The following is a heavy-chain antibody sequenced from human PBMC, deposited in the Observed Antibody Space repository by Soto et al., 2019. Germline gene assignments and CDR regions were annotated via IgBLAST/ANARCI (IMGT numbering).Heavy chain of an antibody. CDR3: ARGSDSSGYSY. Sequence: SVNVSCKASGSTFSSYAISWVRQAPGQGLEWMGGIIPIFGTANYAQKFQGRVTITADESTSTAYMELSSLRSEDTAVYYCARGSDSSGYSYWGQGTLVTVSS. CDR1: GSTFSSYA. V-gene: IGHV1-69*13. J-gene: IGHJ4*02. CDR2: IIPIFGTA. D-gene: IGHD3-22*01.